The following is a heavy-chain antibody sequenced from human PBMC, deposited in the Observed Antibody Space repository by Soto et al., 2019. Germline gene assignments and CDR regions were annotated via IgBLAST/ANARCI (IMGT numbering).Heavy chain of an antibody. J-gene: IGHJ6*02. Sequence: QVQLVQSGAEVKKPGSSVKVSCKASGGTFSNYTINWVRQAPGQGLEWMGRIIPILGITNYARKFQGRVTXTXXKSTSTAYMELSGLRSEDTAVYYWARGSGGYIVKVYYGMDVWGQGTTVTVS. D-gene: IGHD1-1*01. V-gene: IGHV1-69*02. CDR1: GGTFSNYT. CDR2: IIPILGIT. CDR3: ARGSGGYIVKVYYGMDV.